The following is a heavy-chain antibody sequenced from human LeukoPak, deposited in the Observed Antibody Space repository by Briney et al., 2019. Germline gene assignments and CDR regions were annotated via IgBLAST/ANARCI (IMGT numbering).Heavy chain of an antibody. CDR2: ISGSYGTT. V-gene: IGHV3-23*01. CDR3: AKGNIAELPAAPYY. Sequence: PGGSLRLSCAASGFTFSSYAMSWLRQAPGKGLEWASSISGSYGTTYYADSVKGRFTISRDNSKNTLYLQMNSLRAEDTALYYCAKGNIAELPAAPYYWGQGTLVTVSS. J-gene: IGHJ4*02. D-gene: IGHD2-2*01. CDR1: GFTFSSYA.